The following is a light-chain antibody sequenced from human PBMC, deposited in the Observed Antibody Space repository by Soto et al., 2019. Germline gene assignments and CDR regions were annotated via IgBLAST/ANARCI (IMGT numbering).Light chain of an antibody. V-gene: IGKV1-5*03. Sequence: DVQMTQSPSTLSASVGDRVTITCRASQTMDSWLAWYQQRPGKPPNLLIYKASTLASGVPSRFSGSGSGTEFTLTINSLQPDDFATYYCQQYHIYSGTFGQGTKVEIK. J-gene: IGKJ1*01. CDR1: QTMDSW. CDR3: QQYHIYSGT. CDR2: KAS.